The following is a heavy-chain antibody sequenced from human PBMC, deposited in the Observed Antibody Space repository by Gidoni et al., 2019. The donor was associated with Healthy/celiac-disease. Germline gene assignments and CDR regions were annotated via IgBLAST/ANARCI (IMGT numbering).Heavy chain of an antibody. J-gene: IGHJ6*01. CDR3: ARALVVVAATPIYY. CDR1: GFTFSSYA. V-gene: IGHV3-30-3*01. D-gene: IGHD2-15*01. CDR2: ISYDGSNK. Sequence: QVQLVESGGGVVQPGRSLRLSCEASGFTFSSYAMHWVRQAPGKGLEWVAVISYDGSNKYYADSVKGRFTISRDNSKNTLYLQMNSLRAEDTAVYYCARALVVVAATPIYY.